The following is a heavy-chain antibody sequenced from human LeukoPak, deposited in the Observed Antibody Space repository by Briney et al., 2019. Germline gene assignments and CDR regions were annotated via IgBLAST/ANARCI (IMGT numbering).Heavy chain of an antibody. CDR3: ARLVLAAAGTSWFDP. V-gene: IGHV4-38-2*02. CDR1: GYSISSGYY. D-gene: IGHD6-13*01. Sequence: PSETLSLTCTVSGYSISSGYYWGWIRQPPGKGLEWIGEINHSGSTNYNPSLKSRVTISVDTSKNQFSLKLSSVTAADTAVYYCARLVLAAAGTSWFDPWGQGTLVTVSS. CDR2: INHSGST. J-gene: IGHJ5*02.